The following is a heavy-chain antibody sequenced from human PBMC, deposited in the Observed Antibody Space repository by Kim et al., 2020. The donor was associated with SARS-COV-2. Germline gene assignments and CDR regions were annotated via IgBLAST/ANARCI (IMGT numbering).Heavy chain of an antibody. D-gene: IGHD3-22*01. CDR2: IYYSGST. Sequence: SETLSLTCTVSGGSISSSSYYWGWIRQPPAKGLEWIGSIYYSGSTYYNPSLKSRVTISVDTSKNQFSLKLSSVTAADTAVYYCARQAWNDRTEWGQGTLVTVSS. CDR3: ARQAWNDRTE. J-gene: IGHJ4*02. V-gene: IGHV4-39*01. CDR1: GGSISSSSYY.